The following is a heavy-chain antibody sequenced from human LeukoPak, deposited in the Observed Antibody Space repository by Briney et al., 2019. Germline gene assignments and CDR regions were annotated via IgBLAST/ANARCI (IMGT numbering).Heavy chain of an antibody. Sequence: PGGSLRLSCAASGFSFSSYAMNWVRQAPGKGLEWVSAISGSGGSTYYADSVKGRFTISRDNSKNTLYLQMNSLRAEDTAVYYCANDGDPASSEYYGMDVWGQGTTVTVSS. CDR1: GFSFSSYA. V-gene: IGHV3-23*01. D-gene: IGHD4-17*01. J-gene: IGHJ6*02. CDR2: ISGSGGST. CDR3: ANDGDPASSEYYGMDV.